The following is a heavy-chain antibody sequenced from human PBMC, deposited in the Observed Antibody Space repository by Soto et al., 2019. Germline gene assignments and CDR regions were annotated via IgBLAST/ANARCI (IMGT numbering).Heavy chain of an antibody. CDR2: IIPIFGTA. CDR3: ARSVSSFQLLYGMDV. Sequence: QVQLVQSGAEVKKPGSSVKVSCTASGGTFSSYAISWVRQAPGQGLEWMGWIIPIFGTANYAQKFQGRVTITADESTSTAYMELSSLRSEDTAVYYCARSVSSFQLLYGMDVWGQGTTVTVSS. J-gene: IGHJ6*02. V-gene: IGHV1-69*01. CDR1: GGTFSSYA. D-gene: IGHD6-6*01.